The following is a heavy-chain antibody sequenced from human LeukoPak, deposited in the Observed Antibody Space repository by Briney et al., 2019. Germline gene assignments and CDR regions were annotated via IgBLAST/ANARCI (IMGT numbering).Heavy chain of an antibody. V-gene: IGHV4-34*01. D-gene: IGHD3/OR15-3a*01. J-gene: IGHJ4*02. Sequence: SETLSLTCAVYGGSFSGYYWSWIRQPPGKGLEWIGEINHSGSTNYNPSLKSRVTISVDTSKNQFSLKLSSVTAADTAVYYCARVXKRVRGPAFDYWGQGTLVTVSS. CDR1: GGSFSGYY. CDR3: ARVXKRVRGPAFDY. CDR2: INHSGST.